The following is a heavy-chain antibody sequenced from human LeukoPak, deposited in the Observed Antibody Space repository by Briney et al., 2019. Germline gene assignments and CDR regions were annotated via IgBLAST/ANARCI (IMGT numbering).Heavy chain of an antibody. CDR3: ARDPAYYYDSSGYSIPYFDY. V-gene: IGHV3-48*01. CDR1: GFTFSSYT. CDR2: IGTSSTTI. Sequence: PGGSLRLSCAASGFTFSSYTMNWVRQPPGKGLEWVSNIGTSSTTIYYADSVKGRFTISRDNSKNTLYLQMNSLRAEDTAVYYCARDPAYYYDSSGYSIPYFDYWGQGTLVTASS. J-gene: IGHJ4*02. D-gene: IGHD3-22*01.